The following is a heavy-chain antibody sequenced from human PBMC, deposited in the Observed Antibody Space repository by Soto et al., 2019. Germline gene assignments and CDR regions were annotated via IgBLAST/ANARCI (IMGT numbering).Heavy chain of an antibody. Sequence: QVQLVESGGGVVQPGRSLRLSCAASGFTFSSYGMHWVRQAPGKGLEWVAVISYDGSNKYYADSVKGRFTISRDNSKNTLYLLMNSLRAEDMAVYYCAKAKYNWNDGGGYFDYWGQGTLVTVSS. CDR3: AKAKYNWNDGGGYFDY. D-gene: IGHD1-1*01. V-gene: IGHV3-30*18. CDR2: ISYDGSNK. CDR1: GFTFSSYG. J-gene: IGHJ4*02.